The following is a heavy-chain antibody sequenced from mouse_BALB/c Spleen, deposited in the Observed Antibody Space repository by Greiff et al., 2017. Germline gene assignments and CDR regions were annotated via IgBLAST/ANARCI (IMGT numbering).Heavy chain of an antibody. Sequence: EVQLLESGGGLVQPGGSLKLSCAASGFTFSSYTMSWVRQTPEKRLEWVAYISNGGGSTYYPDTVKGRFTISRDNAKNTLYLQMSSLKSEDTAMYYCARHGNYAMGYRGQGASVTVSS. D-gene: IGHD1-1*02. CDR1: GFTFSSYT. J-gene: IGHJ4*01. V-gene: IGHV5-12-2*01. CDR2: ISNGGGST. CDR3: ARHGNYAMGY.